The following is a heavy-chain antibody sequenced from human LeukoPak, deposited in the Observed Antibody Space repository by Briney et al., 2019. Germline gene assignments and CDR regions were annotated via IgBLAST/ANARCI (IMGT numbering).Heavy chain of an antibody. CDR3: ARLPLPWYSSSWYGDY. J-gene: IGHJ4*02. D-gene: IGHD6-13*01. CDR1: GYSFTSYW. CDR2: IYPGDSDT. Sequence: GESLKISCKGSGYSFTSYWIGWVRQMPGKGLEWMGIIYPGDSDTRYSPSFQGQVTISADKSISTAYLQWSSLKASDTAMYYCARLPLPWYSSSWYGDYWGQGTLVTVSS. V-gene: IGHV5-51*01.